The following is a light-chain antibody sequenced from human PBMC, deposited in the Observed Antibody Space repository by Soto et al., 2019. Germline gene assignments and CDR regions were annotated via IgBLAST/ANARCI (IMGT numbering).Light chain of an antibody. CDR3: QQSYSTPIT. CDR2: AAS. CDR1: QSISSY. V-gene: IGKV1-39*01. J-gene: IGKJ5*01. Sequence: DIQMTQSPSSLCASVGDRVTITCRASQSISSYLNWYQQKPGKAPKLLIYAASSLQSGVPSRFGGGGSGTDFTLIISSLQPEDFATYYCQQSYSTPITFGQGTRLEIK.